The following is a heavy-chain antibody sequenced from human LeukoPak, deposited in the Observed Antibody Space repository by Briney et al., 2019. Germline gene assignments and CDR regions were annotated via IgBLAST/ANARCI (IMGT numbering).Heavy chain of an antibody. CDR3: ARDRAVAGNSVWFDP. Sequence: ASVKVSCKASGYTFTGYYMRWVRQAPGQGLEWMGWINPNSGGTNYAQKFQGRVTMTRDTSISTAYMELSRLRSDDTAVYYCARDRAVAGNSVWFDPWGQGTLVTVSS. CDR1: GYTFTGYY. CDR2: INPNSGGT. D-gene: IGHD6-19*01. V-gene: IGHV1-2*02. J-gene: IGHJ5*02.